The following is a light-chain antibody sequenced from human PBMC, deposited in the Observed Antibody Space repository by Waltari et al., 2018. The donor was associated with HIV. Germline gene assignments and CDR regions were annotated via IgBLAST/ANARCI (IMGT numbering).Light chain of an antibody. CDR2: TAS. CDR1: QTIRTY. J-gene: IGKJ1*01. Sequence: DIQMTQSPSSLSASVGDRVTITCRASQTIRTYLNWYQQKPGEAPKLLIYTASTLRRGVPSRFSGSGSGTDFTLTINSLQPEDYATYFCQQSYTTPPSFGQGTRVEIK. CDR3: QQSYTTPPS. V-gene: IGKV1-39*01.